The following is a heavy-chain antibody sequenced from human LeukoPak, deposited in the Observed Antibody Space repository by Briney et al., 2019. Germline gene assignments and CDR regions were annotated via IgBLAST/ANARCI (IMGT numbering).Heavy chain of an antibody. Sequence: GGSLRLSCAASGFAFSSYAMSWVRQAPGKGLEWVSAISGSGGSTYYADSVKGRFTISRDNSKNTLYLQMNSLRAEDTAVYYCARIYSHGGVYYFDYWGQGTLVTVSS. J-gene: IGHJ4*02. CDR3: ARIYSHGGVYYFDY. D-gene: IGHD5-18*01. CDR2: ISGSGGST. V-gene: IGHV3-23*01. CDR1: GFAFSSYA.